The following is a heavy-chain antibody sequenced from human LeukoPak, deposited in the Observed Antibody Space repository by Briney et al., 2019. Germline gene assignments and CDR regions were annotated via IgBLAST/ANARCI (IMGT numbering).Heavy chain of an antibody. Sequence: PSETLSLTCAVYGGSFSGYYWSWIRQPPGKGLEWIGEINHSGSTNYNPSLKSRVTISVDTSKNQFSLKLSSVTAADTAVYYCARGPPRFTMIVVVITPRYFDYWGQGTLVTVSS. D-gene: IGHD3-22*01. V-gene: IGHV4-34*01. J-gene: IGHJ4*02. CDR2: INHSGST. CDR1: GGSFSGYY. CDR3: ARGPPRFTMIVVVITPRYFDY.